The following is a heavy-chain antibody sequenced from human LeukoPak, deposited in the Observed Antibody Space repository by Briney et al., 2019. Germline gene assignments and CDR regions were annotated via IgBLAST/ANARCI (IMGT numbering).Heavy chain of an antibody. CDR3: AKQGFGC. Sequence: GGSLRLSCTASGFTLSSYAMSWIRQAPGEGLEWVSTISGSADNTNYAEAVKGRFTISRDNSKNTMYLQMNSLRAEDTAVYYCAKQGFGCWGQGTLVTVSS. CDR1: GFTLSSYA. V-gene: IGHV3-23*01. CDR2: ISGSADNT. J-gene: IGHJ4*02.